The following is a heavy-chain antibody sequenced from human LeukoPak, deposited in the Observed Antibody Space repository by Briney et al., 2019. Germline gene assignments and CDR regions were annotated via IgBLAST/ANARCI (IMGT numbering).Heavy chain of an antibody. V-gene: IGHV4-31*03. Sequence: PSETLSLTCTVSGGSISSGDYYWNWIRQHPEKSLEWIGYIFYSGRAYYSPSLKSRVTISVDTSKNQFSLKLSSVTAADTAVYYCARGSTLIRGFDYWGQGTLVTVSS. CDR2: IFYSGRA. D-gene: IGHD3-10*01. CDR1: GGSISSGDYY. J-gene: IGHJ4*02. CDR3: ARGSTLIRGFDY.